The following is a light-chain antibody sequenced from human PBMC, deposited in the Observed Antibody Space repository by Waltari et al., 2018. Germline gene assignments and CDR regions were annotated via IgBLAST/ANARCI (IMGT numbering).Light chain of an antibody. CDR1: QRVDNF. CDR3: HQGSTWPRT. CDR2: DAT. J-gene: IGKJ2*01. Sequence: EIVLTQSPVTLSLSQGQRATLSCRASQRVDNFLGWYHQKPGQAPRLLIYDATKRAPGIPARFSGGGSATDFTLTISSLEPEDVGLYYCHQGSTWPRTFGQGTKLEI. V-gene: IGKV3-11*01.